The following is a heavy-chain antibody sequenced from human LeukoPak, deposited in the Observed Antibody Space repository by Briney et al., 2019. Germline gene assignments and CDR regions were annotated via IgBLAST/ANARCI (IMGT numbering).Heavy chain of an antibody. D-gene: IGHD2-21*02. CDR1: GGSISSYY. J-gene: IGHJ3*02. CDR3: ASSIVVVTAILSAFDI. V-gene: IGHV4-59*08. Sequence: SETLSLTCTVSGGSISSYYWSWIRQPPGKGLEWIGYIYYSGSTNYNPSLKSRVTISVDTSKNQFSLKLSSVTAADTAVYYCASSIVVVTAILSAFDIWGQGTMVTVSS. CDR2: IYYSGST.